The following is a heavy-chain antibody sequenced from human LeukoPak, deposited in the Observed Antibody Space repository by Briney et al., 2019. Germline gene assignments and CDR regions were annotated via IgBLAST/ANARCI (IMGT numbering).Heavy chain of an antibody. Sequence: GGSLRLSCAASGFTLSNFAMTRVPQGPGKGLEWRLAIRGSGGSTSYTVSVKGLFTISRDNSKNTLCLQMNSLRADDTAIYYCAKGGDSYYSYYYMDVWGKGTTVTVSS. J-gene: IGHJ6*03. D-gene: IGHD2-21*02. CDR1: GFTLSNFA. CDR2: IRGSGGST. CDR3: AKGGDSYYSYYYMDV. V-gene: IGHV3-23*01.